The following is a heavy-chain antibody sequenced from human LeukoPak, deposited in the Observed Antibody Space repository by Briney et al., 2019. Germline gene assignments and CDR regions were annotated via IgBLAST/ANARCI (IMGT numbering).Heavy chain of an antibody. CDR2: ISYDGSNK. D-gene: IGHD2-15*01. CDR1: GFTFSTYN. CDR3: ARATEYCSGGSCYPYGMDV. Sequence: PGGSLRLSCAASGFTFSTYNMNWVRQAPGKGLEWVAVISYDGSNKYYTDSVKGRFTISRDNSKNTLYLQMNSLRAEDTAVYYCARATEYCSGGSCYPYGMDVWGQGTTVTVSS. J-gene: IGHJ6*02. V-gene: IGHV3-30-3*01.